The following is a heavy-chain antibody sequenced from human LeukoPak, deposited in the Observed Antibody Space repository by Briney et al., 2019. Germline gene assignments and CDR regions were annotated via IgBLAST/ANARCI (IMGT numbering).Heavy chain of an antibody. CDR1: GFTLSDYG. V-gene: IGHV3-30*02. CDR3: AKGGSASHNWFDP. Sequence: PGGTLRLSCAASGFTLSDYGMHWVRQAPGKGLEWVAFIRHDGSNEYYPDSVKGRFTISRDNSRNMLYLQINSLRPEDTAVYYCAKGGSASHNWFDPWGQGTLVTVSS. D-gene: IGHD2-15*01. J-gene: IGHJ5*02. CDR2: IRHDGSNE.